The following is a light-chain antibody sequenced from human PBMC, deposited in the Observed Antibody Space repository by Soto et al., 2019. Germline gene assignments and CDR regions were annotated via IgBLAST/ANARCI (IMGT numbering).Light chain of an antibody. V-gene: IGKV1-39*01. J-gene: IGKJ4*01. CDR1: QSIRSY. Sequence: DIQMTQSPSSLSASVGDRVTITCRASQSIRSYLNWYQQKPGRAPKLLIYAASSLQSGVPSRFSGNGSGTDFTLTISSLQPEDFATYFCQQSYFSPLTFGGGTKVDNK. CDR2: AAS. CDR3: QQSYFSPLT.